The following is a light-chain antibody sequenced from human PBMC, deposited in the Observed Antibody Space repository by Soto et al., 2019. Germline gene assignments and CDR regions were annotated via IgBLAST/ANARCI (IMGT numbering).Light chain of an antibody. J-gene: IGKJ5*01. Sequence: EIVLTQSPGTLSLSPGERASLSCRASQGVNNNFLAWYQQKTGQVPRLLIYGASSRATGIPDRFSGSGSGTDFTLTIIRLEPEDFAVYYCQQYDTSQPMTFGQGTRLEIK. V-gene: IGKV3-20*01. CDR2: GAS. CDR1: QGVNNNF. CDR3: QQYDTSQPMT.